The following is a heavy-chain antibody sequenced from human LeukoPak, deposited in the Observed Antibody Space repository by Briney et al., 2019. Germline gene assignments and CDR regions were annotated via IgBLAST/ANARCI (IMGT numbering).Heavy chain of an antibody. Sequence: SVKVSCKASGGTFSSYTISWVRQAPGQGLEWMGRIIPILGIANYAQKFQGRVTITADKSTITAYMELSSLRSEDTAVYYCASAPRTYCTNGVCPYYFDYWGQGTLVTVSS. J-gene: IGHJ4*02. CDR3: ASAPRTYCTNGVCPYYFDY. CDR2: IIPILGIA. V-gene: IGHV1-69*02. D-gene: IGHD2-8*01. CDR1: GGTFSSYT.